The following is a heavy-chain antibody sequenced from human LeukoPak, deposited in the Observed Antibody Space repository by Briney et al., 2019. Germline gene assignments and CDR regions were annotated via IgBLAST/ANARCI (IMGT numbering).Heavy chain of an antibody. CDR2: ISYDGSNK. V-gene: IGHV3-30*18. CDR3: MNDQVYYAILAGHQQGSLFDP. J-gene: IGHJ5*02. CDR1: AFTFSSYE. Sequence: PGRSLRLSCAPSAFTFSSYEMHWVRQAPGKGLEWVAVISYDGSNKYYADSVKGRFTISRDNSKNTLYLQMNSLRAEDTAVYYCMNDQVYYAILAGHQQGSLFDPWGQGTLVTVSS. D-gene: IGHD3-9*01.